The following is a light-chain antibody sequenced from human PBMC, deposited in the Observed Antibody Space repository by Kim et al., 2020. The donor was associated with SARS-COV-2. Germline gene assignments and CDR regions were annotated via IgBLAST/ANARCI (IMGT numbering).Light chain of an antibody. CDR3: QQAKNLPLT. CDR2: PAS. CDR1: QGISSW. Sequence: DIQITQSPSSVSASVGDRVTITCRASQGISSWLAWYQQKPGRAPKLLIFPASSLQSGVPSRFSGSGSGTDFTLTITSLQPEDFASYYCQQAKNLPLTFGGGTKVDIK. V-gene: IGKV1-12*01. J-gene: IGKJ4*01.